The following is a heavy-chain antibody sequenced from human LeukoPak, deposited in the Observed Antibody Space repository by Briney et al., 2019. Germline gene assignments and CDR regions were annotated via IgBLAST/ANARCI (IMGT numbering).Heavy chain of an antibody. D-gene: IGHD2-2*01. V-gene: IGHV3-30*02. CDR2: IHYDSTTE. J-gene: IGHJ4*02. Sequence: GGSLRLSCAASGFDFSSYGMHWVRQAPGKGLEWVAYIHYDSTTEDYADSVQGRFTISRDNSKNTLFLQMNNLRAEDTAVYYCATRNQYCSSTSCLSGDFDYWGQGTLVTVSS. CDR3: ATRNQYCSSTSCLSGDFDY. CDR1: GFDFSSYG.